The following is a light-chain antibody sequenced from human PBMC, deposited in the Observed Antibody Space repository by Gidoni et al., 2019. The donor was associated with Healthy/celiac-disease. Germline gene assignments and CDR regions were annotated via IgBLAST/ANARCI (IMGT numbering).Light chain of an antibody. J-gene: IGKJ3*01. Sequence: EIVLTQSPGTLSLSPGDRATLSCRASQSVSSSYLAWYQQKPGQAPRLLIYGASSRATGIPDRLSGSGSGTDFTLTISRLEPEDFAVYYCQQYGSSLFTFGPGTKVDIK. CDR2: GAS. CDR1: QSVSSSY. V-gene: IGKV3-20*01. CDR3: QQYGSSLFT.